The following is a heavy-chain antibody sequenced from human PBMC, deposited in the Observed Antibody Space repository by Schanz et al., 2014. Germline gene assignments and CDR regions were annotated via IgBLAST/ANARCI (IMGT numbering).Heavy chain of an antibody. V-gene: IGHV3-30*07. D-gene: IGHD3-16*01. CDR2: ISNDGSSK. CDR1: GFTFSSYA. CDR3: ARGTPFLCDY. J-gene: IGHJ4*02. Sequence: QVQLVESGGGVVQPGGSLRLSCAVSGFTFSSYAMSWVRQAPGKGLEWVAYISNDGSSKYYADSVKGRFTISRDNSKKTLYLQMNSLRAEDTAVHFCARGTPFLCDYWGQGTLVTVSS.